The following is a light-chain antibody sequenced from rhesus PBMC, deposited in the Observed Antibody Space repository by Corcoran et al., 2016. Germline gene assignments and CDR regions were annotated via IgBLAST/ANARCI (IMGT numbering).Light chain of an antibody. CDR3: QQYNSDPYS. Sequence: DIQMTQSPSSLSASVGDRVTITCRASQGISSYLAWYQQKPGKAPKPLNYYTSHLESGVPSRFSGSGSGTEVTLTSSSLQPEDFATYYCQQYNSDPYSFGQGTKVEIK. CDR1: QGISSY. J-gene: IGKJ2*01. V-gene: IGKV1-37*01. CDR2: YTS.